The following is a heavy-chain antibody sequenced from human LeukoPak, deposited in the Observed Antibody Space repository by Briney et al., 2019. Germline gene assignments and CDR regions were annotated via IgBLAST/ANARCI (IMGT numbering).Heavy chain of an antibody. CDR1: GGSISSYY. CDR3: ASDNYYYDSSGYSET. D-gene: IGHD3-22*01. CDR2: IYYSGST. V-gene: IGHV4-59*01. Sequence: SETLSLTCTVSGGSISSYYWSWIRQPPGKGLEWIGYIYYSGSTNYNPSLKSRVTISVDTSKNQFSLKLSSVTAVDTAVYYCASDNYYYDSSGYSETWGQGTLVTVSS. J-gene: IGHJ5*02.